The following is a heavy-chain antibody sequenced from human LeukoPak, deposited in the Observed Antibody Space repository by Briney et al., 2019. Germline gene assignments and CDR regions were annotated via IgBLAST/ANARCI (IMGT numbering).Heavy chain of an antibody. CDR2: IYPGDSDT. CDR3: ASGPAYDILTGYLQYYFDY. Sequence: GESLKISCKGSGYSFTSYWIGWVRQMPGKGLEWMGIIYPGDSDTRYSPSFQGRVTISADKSISTAYLQWSSLKASDTAMYYCASGPAYDILTGYLQYYFDYWGQGTLVTVSS. J-gene: IGHJ4*02. CDR1: GYSFTSYW. D-gene: IGHD3-9*01. V-gene: IGHV5-51*01.